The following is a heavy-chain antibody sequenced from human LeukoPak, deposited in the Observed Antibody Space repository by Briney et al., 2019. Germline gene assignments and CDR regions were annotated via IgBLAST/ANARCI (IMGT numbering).Heavy chain of an antibody. V-gene: IGHV3-11*01. CDR1: GFTFSDYY. CDR2: ISSSGSTI. J-gene: IGHJ4*02. D-gene: IGHD2-2*01. Sequence: GGSLRLSCAASGFTFSDYYMSWIHQAPGKGLEWVSYISSSGSTIYYADSVKGRFTISRDNAKNSLYLQMNSLRAEDTAVYYCARADIVVVPASDYWGQGTLVTVSS. CDR3: ARADIVVVPASDY.